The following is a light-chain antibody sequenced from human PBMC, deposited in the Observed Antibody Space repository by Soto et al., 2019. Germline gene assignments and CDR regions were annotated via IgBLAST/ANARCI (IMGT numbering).Light chain of an antibody. CDR2: VAS. Sequence: EIVLTQSPGSLSLSPGERATLSCRASQSVSSTFFAWYKQRPGQAPRLLMYVASSRATGIPERFSGSGSGTDFTLTIGRLEPEDFAVDDCQQFDSSVTCGQGTKVEIK. CDR3: QQFDSSVT. J-gene: IGKJ1*01. V-gene: IGKV3-20*01. CDR1: QSVSSTF.